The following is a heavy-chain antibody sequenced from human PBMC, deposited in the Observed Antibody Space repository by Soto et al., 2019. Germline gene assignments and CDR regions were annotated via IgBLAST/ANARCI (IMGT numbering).Heavy chain of an antibody. Sequence: PSETLSLTCTVSGDSISSSTFYWGWIRQPPGKGLEWIGSLSYSGSTYHNPSLESRVTISVDTSRNQFSLKLSSVTAADTAVYYCARHPDSSGYDKWDAFDIWGQGTMVTVSS. CDR1: GDSISSSTFY. D-gene: IGHD3-22*01. CDR3: ARHPDSSGYDKWDAFDI. V-gene: IGHV4-39*01. CDR2: LSYSGST. J-gene: IGHJ3*02.